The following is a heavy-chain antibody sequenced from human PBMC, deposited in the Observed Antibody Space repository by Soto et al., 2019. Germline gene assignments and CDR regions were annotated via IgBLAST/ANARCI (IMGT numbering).Heavy chain of an antibody. CDR1: GFSLSTSGVG. V-gene: IGHV2-5*02. D-gene: IGHD3-9*01. CDR3: AHQGPEDWPLDY. J-gene: IGHJ4*02. Sequence: QITLKESGPTLVRPTQTLTLTCAFSGFSLSTSGVGLGWIRQPPGKALEWLAVIYWDDSKHYSPSLRSRLTITKDTSNNQVVLTMTNMDPMDTGTYYCAHQGPEDWPLDYWGQGNLVTVSS. CDR2: IYWDDSK.